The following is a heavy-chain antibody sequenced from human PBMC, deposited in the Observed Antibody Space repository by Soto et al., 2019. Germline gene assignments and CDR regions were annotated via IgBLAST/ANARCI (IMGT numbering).Heavy chain of an antibody. CDR3: ARYLNYGDPYYYYGMDV. CDR2: IYPGDSDT. J-gene: IGHJ6*02. CDR1: GYSFTSYW. V-gene: IGHV5-51*01. D-gene: IGHD4-17*01. Sequence: PGESLKISCKGSGYSFTSYWIGWVRQMPGKGLEWMGIIYPGDSDTRYSPSFQGQVTISADKSISTAYLQWSSLKASDTAMYYCARYLNYGDPYYYYGMDVWGQGTTVTVS.